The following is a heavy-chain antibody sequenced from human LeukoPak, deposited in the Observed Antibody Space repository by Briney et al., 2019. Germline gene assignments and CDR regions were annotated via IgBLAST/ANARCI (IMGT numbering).Heavy chain of an antibody. CDR3: ITGDYDFWSGFYSPNHYFDY. CDR1: GFIFNNYA. J-gene: IGHJ4*02. CDR2: IKGKTAAGAP. Sequence: GGSLRLSCAGSGFIFNNYAMHWVRQPPGKGLEWVGRIKGKTAAGAPDYVASVKGRFTISRDDSKNTLFLQMNSLKTEDTAVYYCITGDYDFWSGFYSPNHYFDYWGQGTLVTVSS. D-gene: IGHD3-3*01. V-gene: IGHV3-15*01.